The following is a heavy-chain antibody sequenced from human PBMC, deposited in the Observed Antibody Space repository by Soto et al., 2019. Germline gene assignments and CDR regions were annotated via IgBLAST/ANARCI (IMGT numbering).Heavy chain of an antibody. J-gene: IGHJ6*02. D-gene: IGHD2-21*02. Sequence: SAPTLVNPTQTLTLTCTFSAFSLSTGGVGVGWIRQPPGKALEWLALIYWDDDKRYSPSLRSRLTISKDTSKNQVVLTMTNMDPVDTATYYCIQSRCGGDCLQSYASYYYSGMDVWGQGTTVTVSS. CDR3: IQSRCGGDCLQSYASYYYSGMDV. CDR2: IYWDDDK. V-gene: IGHV2-5*02. CDR1: AFSLSTGGVG.